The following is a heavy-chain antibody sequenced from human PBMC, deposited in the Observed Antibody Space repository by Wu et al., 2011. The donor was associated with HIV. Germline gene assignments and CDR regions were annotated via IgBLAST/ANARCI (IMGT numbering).Heavy chain of an antibody. CDR1: GYSFIDYY. J-gene: IGHJ5*02. V-gene: IGHV1-2*02. CDR2: INPNNGGT. D-gene: IGHD3-10*01. Sequence: QVQLVQSGAEVKKPGASVKVSCKASGYSFIDYYMHWVRQAPGQGLEWVGWINPNNGGTNYAQKFQGRVTMTRDTSISTAYMELSRLTSDDTAVYYCALWAGSYSFKSWGQGTLVTVSS. CDR3: ALWAGSYSFKS.